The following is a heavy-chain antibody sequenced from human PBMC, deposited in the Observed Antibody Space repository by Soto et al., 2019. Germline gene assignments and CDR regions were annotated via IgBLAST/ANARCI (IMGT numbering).Heavy chain of an antibody. J-gene: IGHJ4*02. D-gene: IGHD6-19*01. V-gene: IGHV3-9*01. Sequence: EMHLVESGGGLVQPGRSLTISCAASGFTFEDYAMHWVRQAPGKGLEGVSGISWNSGKIIYADSVKGRFTISRDNAKNSLYLQLNSLRPEDTALYYCAKMVTWDSSVYYQGGFDCWGQGTLVTVSS. CDR3: AKMVTWDSSVYYQGGFDC. CDR2: ISWNSGKI. CDR1: GFTFEDYA.